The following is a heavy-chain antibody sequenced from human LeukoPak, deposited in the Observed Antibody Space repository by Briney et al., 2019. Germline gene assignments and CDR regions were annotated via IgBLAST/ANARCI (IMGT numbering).Heavy chain of an antibody. CDR3: ARAQYETGAYYYYYYMDV. CDR1: GFTFSDYY. CDR2: ISSSGSTI. D-gene: IGHD1-14*01. V-gene: IGHV3-11*01. J-gene: IGHJ6*03. Sequence: GGSLRLSCAASGFTFSDYYMSWIRQAPGKGLEWVSYISSSGSTIYYADSVKGRFTISRDNAKNSLYLQMNSLRAEDTAVYYCARAQYETGAYYYYYYMDVWGKGTTVTVSS.